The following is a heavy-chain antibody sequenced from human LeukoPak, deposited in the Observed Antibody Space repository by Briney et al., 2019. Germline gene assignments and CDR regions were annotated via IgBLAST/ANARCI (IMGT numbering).Heavy chain of an antibody. D-gene: IGHD3-10*01. CDR1: GYTLTELS. V-gene: IGHV1-24*01. J-gene: IGHJ6*02. CDR2: FDPEDGET. Sequence: ASVKVSCKVSGYTLTELSMHWVRQAPGKGLEWMGDFDPEDGETIYAQKFQGRVTMTEDTSTDTAYMELSSLRSGDTAVYYCASTMVRGVIEYYYYGMDVWGQGTTVTVSS. CDR3: ASTMVRGVIEYYYYGMDV.